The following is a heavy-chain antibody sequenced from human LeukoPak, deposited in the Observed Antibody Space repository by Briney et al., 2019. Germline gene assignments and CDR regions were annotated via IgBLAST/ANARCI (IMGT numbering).Heavy chain of an antibody. CDR3: AREVGSVRYYGMDV. D-gene: IGHD3-10*01. CDR2: INSDGSST. Sequence: PGGSLRLSCAASGFTFSSYWMHWVRQAPGKGLVWVSRINSDGSSTSYADSVKGRFTISRDNAKNTLYLQMNSLRAEDTAVYYCAREVGSVRYYGMDVWGQGTTVTASS. V-gene: IGHV3-74*01. CDR1: GFTFSSYW. J-gene: IGHJ6*02.